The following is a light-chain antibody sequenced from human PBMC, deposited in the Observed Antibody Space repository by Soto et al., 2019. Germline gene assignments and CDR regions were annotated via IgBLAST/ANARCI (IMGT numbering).Light chain of an antibody. V-gene: IGKV1-5*03. CDR3: QQFNSYSYT. Sequence: DIQMTQSPSTLSASVGDSVTITYRASQSISSWLARYQQKPGKAPNLLIYKASNLESGVPSRFSGSGSGTEFTLTISSLQPDDFATYYCQQFNSYSYTFGQGTKLEIK. J-gene: IGKJ2*01. CDR1: QSISSW. CDR2: KAS.